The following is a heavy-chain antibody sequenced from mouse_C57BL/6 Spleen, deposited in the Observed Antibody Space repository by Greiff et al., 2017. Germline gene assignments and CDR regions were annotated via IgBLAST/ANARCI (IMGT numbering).Heavy chain of an antibody. D-gene: IGHD1-1*01. Sequence: QVQLQQPGAELVMPGASVKLSCKASGYTFTSYWMHWVKQRPGQGLEWIGEIDPSDSYTNYNQKFKGKSTLTVDKSSSTAYMQLSSLTSEDSAVYYCARNYDYGSSYDAMDYWGQGTSVTVSS. V-gene: IGHV1-69*01. J-gene: IGHJ4*01. CDR2: IDPSDSYT. CDR1: GYTFTSYW. CDR3: ARNYDYGSSYDAMDY.